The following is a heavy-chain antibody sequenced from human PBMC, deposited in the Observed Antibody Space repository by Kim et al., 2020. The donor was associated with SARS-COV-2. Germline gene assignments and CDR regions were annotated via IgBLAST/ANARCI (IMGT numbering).Heavy chain of an antibody. Sequence: SETLSLTCAVYGGSFSGYYWSWIRQPPGKGLEWIGEINHSGSTNYNPSLKSRVPISVDTSQNQFSLKLSSVTAADTAVYYCARSIAAAGHFDYWGQGTLVTVSS. D-gene: IGHD6-13*01. CDR1: GGSFSGYY. J-gene: IGHJ4*02. V-gene: IGHV4-34*01. CDR3: ARSIAAAGHFDY. CDR2: INHSGST.